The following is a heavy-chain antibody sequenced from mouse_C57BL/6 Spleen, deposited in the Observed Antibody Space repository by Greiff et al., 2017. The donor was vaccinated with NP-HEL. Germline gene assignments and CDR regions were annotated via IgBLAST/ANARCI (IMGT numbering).Heavy chain of an antibody. J-gene: IGHJ3*01. D-gene: IGHD1-1*01. CDR1: GYSITSGYY. CDR3: ARDGDYYGSSLFAY. CDR2: ISYDGSN. V-gene: IGHV3-6*01. Sequence: EVQLVESGPGLVKPSQSLSLTCSVTGYSITSGYYWTWIRQFPGNKLEWMGYISYDGSNNYNPSLKNRISITRDTSKNQFFLKWNSVTTEDTATYYCARDGDYYGSSLFAYWGQGTLVTVSA.